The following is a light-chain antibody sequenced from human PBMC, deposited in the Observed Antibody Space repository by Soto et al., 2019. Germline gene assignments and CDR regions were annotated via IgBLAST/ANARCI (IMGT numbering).Light chain of an antibody. Sequence: EIVLTQSPATLSLSPGERATLSCRASQSINRHLAWYRQKPGQAPRLLIYDAPNRATGIPARFSGSGSGTDFTLTISSLEPEDFGVYYCQQRSNWPPVTFGGGTKVEIK. V-gene: IGKV3-11*01. CDR2: DAP. CDR3: QQRSNWPPVT. CDR1: QSINRH. J-gene: IGKJ4*01.